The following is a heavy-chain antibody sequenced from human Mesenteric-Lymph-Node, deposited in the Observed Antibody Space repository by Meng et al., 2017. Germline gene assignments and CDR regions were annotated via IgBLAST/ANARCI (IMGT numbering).Heavy chain of an antibody. CDR2: TYYRSKYYN. CDR1: GDSVSSNSAA. Sequence: QVQLQPSGPGLAEPPPTLPLTCAISGDSVSSNSAAWNWIRQSPSRGLEWLGRTYYRSKYYNDYALSVKSRITINPDTSKNQFSLQLNSVTPEDTAIYYCARDWGDVRGGFDFWGQGTLVTVSS. D-gene: IGHD3-10*02. CDR3: ARDWGDVRGGFDF. V-gene: IGHV6-1*01. J-gene: IGHJ4*02.